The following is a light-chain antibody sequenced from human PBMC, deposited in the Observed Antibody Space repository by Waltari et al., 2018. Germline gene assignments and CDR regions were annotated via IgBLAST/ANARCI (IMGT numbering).Light chain of an antibody. Sequence: EIVLKQSPATLSLSQGDRATLSCRASQSISSYLAWYQQKPGQAPRLLIYDASTRATGIPARFSGSGSVTDFTLTISSLEPEDFAIYYCQQRSKSFTFGPGTKVDMK. CDR1: QSISSY. J-gene: IGKJ3*01. CDR3: QQRSKSFT. CDR2: DAS. V-gene: IGKV3-11*01.